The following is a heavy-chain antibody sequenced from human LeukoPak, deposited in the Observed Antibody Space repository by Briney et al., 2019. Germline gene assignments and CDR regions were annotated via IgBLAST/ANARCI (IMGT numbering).Heavy chain of an antibody. D-gene: IGHD1-1*01. V-gene: IGHV1-18*01. CDR3: ARDKGRVQNIDY. CDR1: GYTFTSYG. J-gene: IGHJ4*02. Sequence: GASVKVSCKASGYTFTSYGISWVRQAPGQGLEWMGWISAYNGNTNYAQKLQGRVTMTTDTSTSTACMELRSLRSDDTAVYYCARDKGRVQNIDYWGQGTLVTVSS. CDR2: ISAYNGNT.